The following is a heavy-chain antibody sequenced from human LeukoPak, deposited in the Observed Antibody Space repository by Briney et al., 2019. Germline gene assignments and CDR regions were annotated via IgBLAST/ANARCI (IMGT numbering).Heavy chain of an antibody. J-gene: IGHJ6*02. CDR3: ARAYPYYYYGMDV. CDR2: IKEDGSER. CDR1: AFIFSGHW. V-gene: IGHV3-7*03. Sequence: GGSLRLSCEGSAFIFSGHWMNWVRQTPGKGLEWVASIKEDGSERQYVDSVKGRFSISRDNTKGSLFLQLNSLRAEDTAVYYCARAYPYYYYGMDVWGQGTTVTVSS.